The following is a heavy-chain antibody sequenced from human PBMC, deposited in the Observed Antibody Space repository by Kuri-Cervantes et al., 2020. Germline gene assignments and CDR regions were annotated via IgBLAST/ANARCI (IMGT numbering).Heavy chain of an antibody. D-gene: IGHD1-1*01. Sequence: ASVKVSCKASGYTFTGYYMHWVRQAPGQGLEWMGWISAYNGNTNYAQKPQGRVTMTTDTSTSTAYMELRSLRSDDTAVYYCARDDNWGLDYWGQGTPVTVSS. V-gene: IGHV1-18*04. CDR3: ARDDNWGLDY. J-gene: IGHJ4*02. CDR1: GYTFTGYY. CDR2: ISAYNGNT.